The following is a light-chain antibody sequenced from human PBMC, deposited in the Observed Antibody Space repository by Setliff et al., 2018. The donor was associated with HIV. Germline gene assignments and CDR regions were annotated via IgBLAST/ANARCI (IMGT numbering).Light chain of an antibody. CDR1: NSDVGGYNY. Sequence: QSVLTQPASVSGSPGQSITISCTGTNSDVGGYNYVSWYQQHPGKAPKLIIFEVSHRPSGVSNRLSGSKSGNTASLIISGLQAEDEADYYCSSYTNISTYIFGSGTKVTVL. V-gene: IGLV2-14*01. CDR3: SSYTNISTYI. CDR2: EVS. J-gene: IGLJ1*01.